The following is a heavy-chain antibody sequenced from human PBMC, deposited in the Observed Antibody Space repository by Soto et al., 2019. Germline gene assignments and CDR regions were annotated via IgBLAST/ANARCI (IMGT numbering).Heavy chain of an antibody. Sequence: QVQLVQSGAEVKKPGSSVKVSCKASGGTFSSYAISWVRQAPGQGLEWMGGIIPIFGTANYAQKFQGRVTITADESTSTAYMELSSLRSEDTAVYYCARGEGAADLYYYDGMDVWGQGTTVTVSS. D-gene: IGHD6-13*01. CDR2: IIPIFGTA. CDR1: GGTFSSYA. J-gene: IGHJ6*02. CDR3: ARGEGAADLYYYDGMDV. V-gene: IGHV1-69*01.